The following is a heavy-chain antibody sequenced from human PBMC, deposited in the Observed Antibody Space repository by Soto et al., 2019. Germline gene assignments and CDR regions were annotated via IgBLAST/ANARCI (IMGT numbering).Heavy chain of an antibody. V-gene: IGHV3-30*18. D-gene: IGHD6-19*01. CDR2: ISYDGNNK. J-gene: IGHJ4*02. CDR1: GFTFSSYG. CDR3: SKDLYGSGWYFDY. Sequence: QVQLVESGGGVVQPGRSLRLSCAASGFTFSSYGMHWVRQAPGKGLDFVAAISYDGNNKYYADSVKGRFTISRDNSKNTLYLQMSSLRTEDTAVYYGSKDLYGSGWYFDYWGQGTLVTVSS.